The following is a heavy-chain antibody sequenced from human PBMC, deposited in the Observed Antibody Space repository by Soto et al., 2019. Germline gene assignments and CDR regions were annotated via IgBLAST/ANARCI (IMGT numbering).Heavy chain of an antibody. CDR2: IYYSGST. CDR1: GGSISSGGYY. J-gene: IGHJ4*02. Sequence: SETLSLTCTVSGGSISSGGYYWSWIRQHPRKGLEWIGYIYYSGSTYYNPSLKSRVTISVDTSRNQYSLKLSSVTAADTAVYYCARVRTGTTDYGYWGQGTLVTVSS. V-gene: IGHV4-31*03. D-gene: IGHD1-1*01. CDR3: ARVRTGTTDYGY.